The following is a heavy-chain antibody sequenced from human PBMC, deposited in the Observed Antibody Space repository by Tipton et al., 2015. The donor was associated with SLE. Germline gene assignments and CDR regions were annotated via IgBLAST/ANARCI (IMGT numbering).Heavy chain of an antibody. Sequence: GSLRLSCAASGFTFSSYAMSWVRQAPGKGLEWVSAISGSGGSTYYADAVKGRFTISRDNSKNTLYLQMNSLRAEDTAVYYCARDVGVGYFDYWGQGTLVTVSS. CDR3: ARDVGVGYFDY. CDR1: GFTFSSYA. D-gene: IGHD1-26*01. J-gene: IGHJ4*02. CDR2: ISGSGGST. V-gene: IGHV3-23*01.